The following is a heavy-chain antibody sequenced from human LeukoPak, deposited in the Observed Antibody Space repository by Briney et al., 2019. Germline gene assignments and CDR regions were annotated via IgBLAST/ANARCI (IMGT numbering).Heavy chain of an antibody. V-gene: IGHV3-30*18. CDR1: GLTFSSHG. D-gene: IGHD5-18*01. Sequence: GGSLRLSCAASGLTFSSHGMHWVRQAPGKGLEWVAVISYDGSDKYYADSVKGRFTISRDNSKNTVYLQMNSLRAEDTAVYYCAKRRTVDTAMVTHYYGMDVWGQGTTVTVSS. CDR3: AKRRTVDTAMVTHYYGMDV. J-gene: IGHJ6*02. CDR2: ISYDGSDK.